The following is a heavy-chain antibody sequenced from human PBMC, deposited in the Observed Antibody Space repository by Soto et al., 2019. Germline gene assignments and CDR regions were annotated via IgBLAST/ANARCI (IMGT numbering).Heavy chain of an antibody. J-gene: IGHJ4*02. CDR2: AYYSGST. CDR1: GGSITSGDNYY. V-gene: IGHV4-39*07. Sequence: SETLSLTCTVSGGSITSGDNYYWGWIRQPPGKGLEYIGSAYYSGSTYYNPSLKSRVTVSLDTSKNQFSLKLTSVTAADTAVYFCARVRTEYAGLDYWGQGTLVTVSS. CDR3: ARVRTEYAGLDY. D-gene: IGHD2-2*01.